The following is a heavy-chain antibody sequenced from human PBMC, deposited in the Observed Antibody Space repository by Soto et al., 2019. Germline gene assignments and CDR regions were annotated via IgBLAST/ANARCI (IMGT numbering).Heavy chain of an antibody. Sequence: PGESLKISCKGSGYSFTSYWIGWVRQMPGKGLEWMGIIYPGDSDTRYSPSFQGQVTISADKSISTAYLQWSSLKASDTAMYYCASGSGWYEVEWYFQHWGQGTLVTVSS. D-gene: IGHD6-19*01. V-gene: IGHV5-51*01. CDR1: GYSFTSYW. CDR2: IYPGDSDT. CDR3: ASGSGWYEVEWYFQH. J-gene: IGHJ1*01.